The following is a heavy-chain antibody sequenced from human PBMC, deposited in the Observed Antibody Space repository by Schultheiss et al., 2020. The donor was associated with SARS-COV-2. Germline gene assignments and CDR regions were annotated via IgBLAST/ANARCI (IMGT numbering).Heavy chain of an antibody. CDR1: GYTFTGYY. D-gene: IGHD4-11*01. Sequence: ASVKVSCKASGYTFTGYYMHWVRQAPGQGLEWMGRINPNSGGTNYAQKLQGRVTMTTDTSTSTAYMELRSLRSDDTAVYYCARDGQEYSNGDYWGQGTLVTVSS. V-gene: IGHV1-2*06. CDR3: ARDGQEYSNGDY. J-gene: IGHJ4*02. CDR2: INPNSGGT.